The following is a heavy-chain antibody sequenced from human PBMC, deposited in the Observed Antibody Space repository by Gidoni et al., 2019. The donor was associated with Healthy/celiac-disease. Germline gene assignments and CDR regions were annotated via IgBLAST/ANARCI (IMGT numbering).Heavy chain of an antibody. CDR3: ARAEGGWHGMDV. D-gene: IGHD6-19*01. Sequence: EVQLVESGGGLVKPGGSLRLSCPASGFTFSSYSMNWVRQAPGKGLEWVSSISSSSSYIYYADSVKGRFTISRDNAKNSLYLQMNSLRAEDTAVYYCARAEGGWHGMDVWGKGTTVTVSS. CDR2: ISSSSSYI. V-gene: IGHV3-21*01. CDR1: GFTFSSYS. J-gene: IGHJ6*04.